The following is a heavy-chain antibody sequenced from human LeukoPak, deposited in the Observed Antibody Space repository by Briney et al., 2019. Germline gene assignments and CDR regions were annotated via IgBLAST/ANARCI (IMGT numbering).Heavy chain of an antibody. CDR1: GYTFTSYY. Sequence: ASVKVSCKASGYTFTSYYMHLVRQAPGQGLEWMGIINPSGGSTSYAQKSQGRVTMTRDTSTSTVYMELSSLRSEDTAVYYCARGDTAMVPRGAFDYWGQGTLVTVSS. D-gene: IGHD5-18*01. V-gene: IGHV1-46*01. CDR2: INPSGGST. CDR3: ARGDTAMVPRGAFDY. J-gene: IGHJ4*02.